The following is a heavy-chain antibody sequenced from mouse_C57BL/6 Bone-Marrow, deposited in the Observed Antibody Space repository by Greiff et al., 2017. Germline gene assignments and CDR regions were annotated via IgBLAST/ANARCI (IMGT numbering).Heavy chain of an antibody. CDR2: IYPGSGST. CDR3: ARGGIYYCGPGAY. Sequence: QVQLQQPGAELVKPGASVKMSCKASGYTFTSYWITWVKQRPGQGLEWIGDIYPGSGSTNYNEKFKSKDTLTVDTSSSTAYMQLSSLTSEDSAVYYCARGGIYYCGPGAYWGQGTLVTVSA. J-gene: IGHJ3*01. D-gene: IGHD1-1*01. V-gene: IGHV1-55*01. CDR1: GYTFTSYW.